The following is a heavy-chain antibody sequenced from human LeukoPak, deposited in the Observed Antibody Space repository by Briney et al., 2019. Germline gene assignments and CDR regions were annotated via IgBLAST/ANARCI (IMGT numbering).Heavy chain of an antibody. CDR3: AKYTTEGSFDY. V-gene: IGHV4-61*01. CDR2: INYSGTT. CDR1: GGSISISTYY. D-gene: IGHD2-2*02. Sequence: SETLSLTCTVSGGSISISTYYWSWIRQPPGKGLEWIGYINYSGTTIYNPSLNSRVTISVDTSKNQFSLKLTSVTAADTAVYYCAKYTTEGSFDYWGQGTLATVSS. J-gene: IGHJ4*02.